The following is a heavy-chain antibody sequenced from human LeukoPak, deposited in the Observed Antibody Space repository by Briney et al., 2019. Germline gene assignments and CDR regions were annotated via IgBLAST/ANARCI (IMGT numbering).Heavy chain of an antibody. J-gene: IGHJ6*02. V-gene: IGHV3-7*01. Sequence: PGGSLRLSCAASGFTFSSYWMSWVRQAPGKGLEWVANIKQDGSEKYYVDSVKGRFTISRDNAKNSLYLQMNSLRAEDTAVYYCARDSTMGPWYYYYGMDVWGQGTTVTVSS. D-gene: IGHD3-10*01. CDR1: GFTFSSYW. CDR3: ARDSTMGPWYYYYGMDV. CDR2: IKQDGSEK.